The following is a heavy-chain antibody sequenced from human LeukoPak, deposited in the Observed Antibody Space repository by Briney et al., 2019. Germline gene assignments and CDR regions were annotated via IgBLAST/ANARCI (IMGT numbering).Heavy chain of an antibody. V-gene: IGHV4-59*01. CDR3: ARGYCSGGSCRDFVDP. CDR2: IYYSGST. D-gene: IGHD2-15*01. Sequence: PSETLSLTCTVSGGSISTYYWSWIRQPPGKELEWIGYIYYSGSTNYNPSLKSRVTISVDTSRNQFSLKLSSVTAADTAVYYCARGYCSGGSCRDFVDPWGQGTLVTASS. J-gene: IGHJ5*02. CDR1: GGSISTYY.